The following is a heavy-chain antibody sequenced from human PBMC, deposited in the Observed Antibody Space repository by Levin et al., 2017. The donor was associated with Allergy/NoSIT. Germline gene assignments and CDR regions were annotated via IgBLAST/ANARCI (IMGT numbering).Heavy chain of an antibody. D-gene: IGHD6-13*01. CDR3: AKDGRDSSSWYDY. CDR1: GFTFSSYG. Sequence: AGGSLRLSCAASGFTFSSYGMHWVRQAPGKGLEWVAVISYDGSNKYYADSVKGRFTISRDNSKNTLYLQMNCLRAEDTAVYYCAKDGRDSSSWYDYWGQGTLVTVSS. V-gene: IGHV3-30*18. CDR2: ISYDGSNK. J-gene: IGHJ4*02.